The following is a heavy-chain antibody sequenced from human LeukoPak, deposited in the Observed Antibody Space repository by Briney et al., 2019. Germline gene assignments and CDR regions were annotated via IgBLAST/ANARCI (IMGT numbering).Heavy chain of an antibody. D-gene: IGHD2-2*01. CDR3: ARYRKYQLLSVDY. Sequence: PSETLSLTRTVSGGSISSGGYYWSWIRQHPGKGLEWIGYIYYSGSTYYNPSLKSRVTVSVDTSKNQFSLKLSTVTAADTAVYYCARYRKYQLLSVDYWGQGTLVTVSS. CDR1: GGSISSGGYY. J-gene: IGHJ4*02. CDR2: IYYSGST. V-gene: IGHV4-31*03.